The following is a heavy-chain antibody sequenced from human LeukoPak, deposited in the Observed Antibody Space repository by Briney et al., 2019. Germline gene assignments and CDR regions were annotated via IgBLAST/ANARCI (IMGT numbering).Heavy chain of an antibody. D-gene: IGHD5-12*01. Sequence: HSGGSLRLSCAASGFTFSNYAMSWVRQAPGKGLEWVSAISGRGDITYYADSVTGRFTISRDSSKNTLYLQMNSLRAEDTAVYYCARGTGYSGYDYGFDYWGQGTLVTVSS. CDR2: ISGRGDIT. CDR3: ARGTGYSGYDYGFDY. V-gene: IGHV3-23*01. J-gene: IGHJ4*02. CDR1: GFTFSNYA.